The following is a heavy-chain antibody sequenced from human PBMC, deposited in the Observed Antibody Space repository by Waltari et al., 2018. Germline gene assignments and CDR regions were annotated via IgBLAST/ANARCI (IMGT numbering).Heavy chain of an antibody. CDR3: AKDNDRTYDFWSGYPYYMDV. Sequence: EVQLLESGGGLVQPGGSLRLSCAASGFTFSSYAMSWVRQAPGKGLEWVSVIFNGGSTNYADSMKGRFTISRDNSKNTLYLQMNSLRAEDTAVYYCAKDNDRTYDFWSGYPYYMDVWGKGTTVTVSS. D-gene: IGHD3-3*01. CDR2: IFNGGST. CDR1: GFTFSSYA. V-gene: IGHV3-23*03. J-gene: IGHJ6*03.